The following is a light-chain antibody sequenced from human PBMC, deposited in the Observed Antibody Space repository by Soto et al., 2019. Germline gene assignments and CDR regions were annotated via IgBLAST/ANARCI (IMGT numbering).Light chain of an antibody. CDR2: SYN. CDR3: AAWDDSLNGYV. V-gene: IGLV1-44*01. Sequence: QSVLTQPPSASGNPGQRVTISCSGSSSNIGSNTVNWYQQLPGTAPKLLIYSYNQRPSGVPDRFSGSKSVTSASLAISGLQSEDEADYYCAAWDDSLNGYVFGTGTKVTVL. CDR1: SSNIGSNT. J-gene: IGLJ1*01.